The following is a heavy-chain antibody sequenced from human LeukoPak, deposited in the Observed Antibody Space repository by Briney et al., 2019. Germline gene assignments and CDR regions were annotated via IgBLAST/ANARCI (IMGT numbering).Heavy chain of an antibody. CDR3: AREDYYDSSGYYCY. V-gene: IGHV3-7*01. CDR2: IKQDGSEK. J-gene: IGHJ4*02. CDR1: GFTFSNYW. D-gene: IGHD3-22*01. Sequence: GGSLRLSCAASGFTFSNYWMSWVRQAPGKGLEWVANIKQDGSEKYYVDSVKGRFTISRDNAKNSVSLQMNSLRAEDTAVYYCAREDYYDSSGYYCYWGQGTLVTVSS.